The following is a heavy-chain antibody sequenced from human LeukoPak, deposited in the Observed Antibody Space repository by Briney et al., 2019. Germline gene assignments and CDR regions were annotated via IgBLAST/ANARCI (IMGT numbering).Heavy chain of an antibody. D-gene: IGHD1-14*01. V-gene: IGHV4-4*07. Sequence: SETLSLTCTVSGASISSYFWNWIRQPAGKGLEWIGRVYNSGTTNYNPSLKSRVTMSVDTSKNQFSLKLSSVTAADTAVYFCARQSPWYVTDYWGQGTLVTVS. CDR2: VYNSGTT. J-gene: IGHJ4*02. CDR3: ARQSPWYVTDY. CDR1: GASISSYF.